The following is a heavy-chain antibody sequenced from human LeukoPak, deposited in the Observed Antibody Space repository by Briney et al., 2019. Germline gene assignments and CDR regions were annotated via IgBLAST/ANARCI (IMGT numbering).Heavy chain of an antibody. CDR1: GGSISSYY. J-gene: IGHJ3*02. D-gene: IGHD2-2*01. Sequence: SETLSLTCTVSGGSISSYYWSWIRQPPGKGLEWMGYIYYSGSTNYNPSLKSRVTISVGTSKNQFSLKLSSVTAADTAAYYCARALIVVVPAASDAFDIWGQGTMVTVSS. CDR3: ARALIVVVPAASDAFDI. CDR2: IYYSGST. V-gene: IGHV4-59*01.